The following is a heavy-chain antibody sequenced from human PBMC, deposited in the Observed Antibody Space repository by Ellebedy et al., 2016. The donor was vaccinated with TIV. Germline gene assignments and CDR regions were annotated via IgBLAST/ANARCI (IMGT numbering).Heavy chain of an antibody. V-gene: IGHV3-21*01. Sequence: GESLKISXAASGFTFSSYSMNWVRQAPGKGLEWVSSISSSSSYIYYADSVKGRFTISRDNAKNSLYLQMNSLRAEDTAVYYCATSYDSSGYYCCWGQGTLVTVSS. CDR1: GFTFSSYS. J-gene: IGHJ4*02. CDR2: ISSSSSYI. D-gene: IGHD3-22*01. CDR3: ATSYDSSGYYCC.